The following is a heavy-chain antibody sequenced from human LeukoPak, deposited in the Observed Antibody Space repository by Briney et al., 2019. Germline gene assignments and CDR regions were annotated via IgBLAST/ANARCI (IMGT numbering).Heavy chain of an antibody. J-gene: IGHJ4*02. CDR2: ILYDGSNK. CDR3: ATVLSGDGGY. D-gene: IGHD4-17*01. V-gene: IGHV3-30-3*01. Sequence: GGSLRLSCAASGFTFSSYAMSWVRQAPGKGLEWVAVILYDGSNKHYADSVKGRFTISRDNSNNTLYLQMNSLRPEDTAVYYCATVLSGDGGYWGQGTLVTVSS. CDR1: GFTFSSYA.